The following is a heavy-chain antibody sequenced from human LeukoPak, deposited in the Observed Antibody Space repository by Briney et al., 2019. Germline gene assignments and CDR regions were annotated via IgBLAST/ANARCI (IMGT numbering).Heavy chain of an antibody. J-gene: IGHJ6*02. V-gene: IGHV1-2*04. D-gene: IGHD4-11*01. CDR3: AREEVTTVPYYYYCGMDV. CDR2: INPNSGGT. Sequence: ASVKVSCKASGYTFTGCYMHWVRQAPGQGLEWMGWINPNSGGTNYAQKFQGWVTMTRDTSISTAYMELSRLRSDDTAVYYCAREEVTTVPYYYYCGMDVWGQGTTVTVSS. CDR1: GYTFTGCY.